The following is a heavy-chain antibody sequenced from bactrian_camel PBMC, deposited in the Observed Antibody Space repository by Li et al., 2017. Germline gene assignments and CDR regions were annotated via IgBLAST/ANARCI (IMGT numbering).Heavy chain of an antibody. Sequence: HVQLVESGGGSVQTGGSLRLSCASSGFTQSSYCMGWFRQEPGKGLEWVASIDTGGANGYYAESVKGRFTISRDNDKSTVYLQMNSLKSDDTALYHCASGGFAYWGQGTQVTVS. V-gene: IGHV3-2*01. CDR1: GFTQSSYC. J-gene: IGHJ4*01. CDR3: ASGGFAY. CDR2: IDTGGANG.